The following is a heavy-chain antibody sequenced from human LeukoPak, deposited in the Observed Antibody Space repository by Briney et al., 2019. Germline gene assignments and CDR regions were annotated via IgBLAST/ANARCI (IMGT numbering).Heavy chain of an antibody. D-gene: IGHD3-16*01. J-gene: IGHJ4*02. CDR2: IIPIFGTA. CDR3: ASHGALYYFDY. CDR1: GGTFSSYA. V-gene: IGHV1-69*13. Sequence: GASVKVSCKASGGTFSSYAISWVRQAPGQGLEWMGGIIPIFGTANYAQEFQGRVTITADESTSTAYMELSSLRSEDTAVYYCASHGALYYFDYWGQGTLVTVSS.